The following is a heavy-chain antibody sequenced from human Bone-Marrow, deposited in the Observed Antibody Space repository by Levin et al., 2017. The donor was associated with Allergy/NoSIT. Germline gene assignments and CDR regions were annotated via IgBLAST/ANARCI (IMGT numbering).Heavy chain of an antibody. CDR2: IYYSGAT. CDR1: GGSITGGEYY. CDR3: ARERDYGDSHEIDY. Sequence: KASETLSLTCTVSGGSITGGEYYWSWIRQRPGKGLEWVGYIYYSGATYYNPSLKTRLRISVDTSGSQFSLRLRSVTAADTAVYYCARERDYGDSHEIDYWGQGTLVTVSS. D-gene: IGHD4-17*01. V-gene: IGHV4-31*03. J-gene: IGHJ4*02.